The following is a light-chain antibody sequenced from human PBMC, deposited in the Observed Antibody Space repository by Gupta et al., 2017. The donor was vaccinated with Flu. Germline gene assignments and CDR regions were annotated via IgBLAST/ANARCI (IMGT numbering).Light chain of an antibody. CDR3: QVWDSSSDRPGV. CDR1: NIGSKS. V-gene: IGLV3-21*02. Sequence: GNNIGSKSVHWYQQRPGQAPVLVVYDDSDRPSGIPERLSGSNSGNTATLTISRVEAGDEADYYCQVWDSSSDRPGVFGGGTKLTVL. CDR2: DDS. J-gene: IGLJ3*02.